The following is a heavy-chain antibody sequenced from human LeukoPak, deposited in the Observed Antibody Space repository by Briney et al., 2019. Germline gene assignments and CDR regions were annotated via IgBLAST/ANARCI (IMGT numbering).Heavy chain of an antibody. V-gene: IGHV3-21*01. D-gene: IGHD1-7*01. Sequence: GGSLRLSCAASGFTFSSYSMNWVRQAPGKGLELVSSISSSSSYIYYADSVKGRFTISRDNAKNSLYLQMNSLRAEDTAVYYCARDLGHSITGTDWGQGTLVTVSS. CDR3: ARDLGHSITGTD. CDR1: GFTFSSYS. J-gene: IGHJ4*02. CDR2: ISSSSSYI.